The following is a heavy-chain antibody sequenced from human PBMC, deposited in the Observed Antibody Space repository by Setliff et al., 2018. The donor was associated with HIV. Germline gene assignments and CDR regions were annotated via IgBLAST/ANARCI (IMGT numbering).Heavy chain of an antibody. D-gene: IGHD3-22*01. V-gene: IGHV3-74*01. Sequence: PGESLKISCAASGFTFNSHAMTWVRQAPGKGLEWVSRINSDGSTTNYADSVKGRFTISRDNAKNTLYLQMNSRRAEDTGVYYCARHPMIVVVPWGGSYFDYWGQGTLVTVSS. J-gene: IGHJ4*02. CDR2: INSDGSTT. CDR3: ARHPMIVVVPWGGSYFDY. CDR1: GFTFNSHA.